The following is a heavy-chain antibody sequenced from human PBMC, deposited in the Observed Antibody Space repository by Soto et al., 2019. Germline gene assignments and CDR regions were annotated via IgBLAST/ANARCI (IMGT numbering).Heavy chain of an antibody. CDR1: GGSISSGAYY. V-gene: IGHV4-31*03. D-gene: IGHD3-16*01. CDR2: IYYSGST. Sequence: SETLSLTCTVSGGSISSGAYYWSWIRQHPGRGLEWIGYIYYSGSTYYNPSLKSRVTISVDTSKSQFSLKLSSVTAADTAVYYCARVRSGVGYNWFDPWGQGTLVTVSS. J-gene: IGHJ5*02. CDR3: ARVRSGVGYNWFDP.